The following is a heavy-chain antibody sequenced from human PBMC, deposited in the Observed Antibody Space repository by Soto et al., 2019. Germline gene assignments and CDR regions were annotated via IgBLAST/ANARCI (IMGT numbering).Heavy chain of an antibody. J-gene: IGHJ4*02. Sequence: PGGSLRLSCAASGFTFSSYAMHWVRQAPGKGLEWVAVISYDGSNKYYADSVKGRFTISRDNSKNTLYLQMNSLRAEDTAVYYCAGPAGGDTAMVLYYFDYWGQGTLVTVSS. CDR1: GFTFSSYA. CDR3: AGPAGGDTAMVLYYFDY. V-gene: IGHV3-30-3*01. CDR2: ISYDGSNK. D-gene: IGHD5-18*01.